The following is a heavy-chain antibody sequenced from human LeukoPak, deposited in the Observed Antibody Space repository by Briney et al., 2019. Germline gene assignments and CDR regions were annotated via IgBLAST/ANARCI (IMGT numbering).Heavy chain of an antibody. CDR2: INWNGGST. V-gene: IGHV3-20*04. CDR3: ARAYDYVWGSYRLYYLFY. CDR1: GFTFDDYC. J-gene: IGHJ4*02. Sequence: PGGSLRLSCAASGFTFDDYCMSWVRQAPGKGLEWVSDINWNGGSTGYSDSVKGRFTISRDNAKNSLYLQMNSLRAEGTALYYWARAYDYVWGSYRLYYLFYWGQGTLVTVSS. D-gene: IGHD3-16*02.